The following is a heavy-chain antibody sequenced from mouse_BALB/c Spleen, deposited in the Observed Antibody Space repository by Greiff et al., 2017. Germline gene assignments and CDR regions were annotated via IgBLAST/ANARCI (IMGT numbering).Heavy chain of an antibody. CDR2: IHYSGST. V-gene: IGHV3-1*02. D-gene: IGHD1-2*01. CDR1: GYSITSGYS. J-gene: IGHJ4*01. Sequence: EVKLQESGPDLVKPSQSLSLTCTVTGYSITSGYSWHWIRQFPGNKLEWMGYIHYSGSTNYNPSLKSRISITRDTSKNQFFLQLNSVTTEDTATYYCARILILYNGYDYAMDDWGQGTSVTVSS. CDR3: ARILILYNGYDYAMDD.